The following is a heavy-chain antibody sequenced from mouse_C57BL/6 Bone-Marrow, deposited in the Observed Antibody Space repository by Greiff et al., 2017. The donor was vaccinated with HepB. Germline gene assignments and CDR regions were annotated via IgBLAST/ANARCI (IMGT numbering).Heavy chain of an antibody. V-gene: IGHV5-6*01. D-gene: IGHD2-5*01. Sequence: EVHLVESGGDLVKPGGSLKLSCAASGFTFSSYGMSWVRQTPDKRLEWVATISSGGSYTYYPDSVKGRFTISRDNAKNTLYLQMNSLKSEDTAMYYCARPSYYSNYYAMDYWGQGTSVTVSS. J-gene: IGHJ4*01. CDR2: ISSGGSYT. CDR3: ARPSYYSNYYAMDY. CDR1: GFTFSSYG.